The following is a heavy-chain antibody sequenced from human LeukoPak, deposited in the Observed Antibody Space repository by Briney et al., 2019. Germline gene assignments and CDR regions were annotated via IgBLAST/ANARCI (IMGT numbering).Heavy chain of an antibody. J-gene: IGHJ3*02. V-gene: IGHV3-23*01. CDR1: GFTFGTCG. CDR3: AKGTTSGYNDALDI. CDR2: IGSSGTT. D-gene: IGHD3-22*01. Sequence: PGGSLRLSCAASGFTFGTCGMNWVRQAPGKGLEWVSGIGSSGTTYYADSVKGRFTVSRDNSKNTLYLQMNSLGAEDTAVYYCAKGTTSGYNDALDIWGQGTMVTVSS.